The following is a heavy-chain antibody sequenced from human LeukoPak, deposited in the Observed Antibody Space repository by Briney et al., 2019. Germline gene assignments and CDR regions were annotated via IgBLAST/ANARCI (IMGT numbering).Heavy chain of an antibody. CDR1: GGSISSGGYY. CDR2: IYHSGST. CDR3: ARTGTTYPPNFDY. D-gene: IGHD1-7*01. J-gene: IGHJ4*02. V-gene: IGHV4-30-2*01. Sequence: PSETLSLTCTVSGGSISSGGYYWSWVRQPPGKGLEWLGYIYHSGSTYYNPSLKSRVTISVDTSKNQFSLKLSSVTAADTAVYYCARTGTTYPPNFDYWGQGTLVTVSS.